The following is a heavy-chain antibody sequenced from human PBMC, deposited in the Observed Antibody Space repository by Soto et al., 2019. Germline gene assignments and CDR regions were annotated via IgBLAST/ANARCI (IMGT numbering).Heavy chain of an antibody. J-gene: IGHJ4*02. V-gene: IGHV4-30-4*01. CDR3: ARGLVVISRYYFDY. CDR1: GGSISSGDYY. CDR2: IYYSGST. Sequence: SETLSLICTVSGGSISSGDYYGSWIRQPPGKGLEWIGYIYYSGSTYYNPSLKSRVTISVDTSKNQFSLKLSSVTAADTAVYYCARGLVVISRYYFDYWGQGTLVTV. D-gene: IGHD3-22*01.